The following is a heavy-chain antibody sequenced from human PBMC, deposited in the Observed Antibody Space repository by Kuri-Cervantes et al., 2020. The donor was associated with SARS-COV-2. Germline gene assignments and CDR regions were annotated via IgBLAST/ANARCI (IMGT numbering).Heavy chain of an antibody. CDR2: ITYDGSNK. J-gene: IGHJ4*02. Sequence: GESLKTLCAASGFTFSNYAMHWVRQAPGKGVEWVAVITYDGSNKYYADSVKGRITISRDNSKNTRYLQMNSLRAEDTAVYYCARAEVLNFDYWGQGTLVTVSS. CDR3: ARAEVLNFDY. D-gene: IGHD3-10*01. V-gene: IGHV3-30-3*01. CDR1: GFTFSNYA.